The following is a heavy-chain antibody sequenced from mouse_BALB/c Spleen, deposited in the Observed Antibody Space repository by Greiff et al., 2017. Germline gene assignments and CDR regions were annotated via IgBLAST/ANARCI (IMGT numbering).Heavy chain of an antibody. Sequence: EVMLVESGGGLVQPGGSRKLSCAASGFTFSSFGMHWVRQAPEKGLEWVAYISSGSSTIYYADTVKGRFTISRDNPKNTLFLQMTSLRSEDTAMYYCARWIYYDYGVDYWGQGTSVTVSS. D-gene: IGHD2-4*01. J-gene: IGHJ4*01. CDR1: GFTFSSFG. CDR3: ARWIYYDYGVDY. V-gene: IGHV5-17*02. CDR2: ISSGSSTI.